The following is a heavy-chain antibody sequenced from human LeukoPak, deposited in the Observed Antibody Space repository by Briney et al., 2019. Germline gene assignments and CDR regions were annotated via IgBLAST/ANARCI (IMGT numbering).Heavy chain of an antibody. CDR2: IYYSGST. CDR3: ARGPQVYYFDY. J-gene: IGHJ4*02. V-gene: IGHV4-39*01. CDR1: GGSISSSSYY. Sequence: SETLSLTCTVSGGSISSSSYYWGWIRQPPGKGLEWIGSIYYSGSTYYNPSLKSRVTISVDTSKNQFSLKLSSVTAADTAVYYCARGPQVYYFDYWGQGTLVTVSS.